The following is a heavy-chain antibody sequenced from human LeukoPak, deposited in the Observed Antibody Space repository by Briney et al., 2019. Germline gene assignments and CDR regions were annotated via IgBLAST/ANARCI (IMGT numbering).Heavy chain of an antibody. CDR3: ARALGIAAAGAPPNYYYYGMDV. V-gene: IGHV1-18*01. Sequence: GASVKVSCKPYGYTFNTYGITWVRQAPGQGLEWMGWISPYNGNTNYAQKFQGRVTMTTDTSTSTAYMELRSLRSDDTAVYYCARALGIAAAGAPPNYYYYGMDVWGQGTTVTVSS. J-gene: IGHJ6*02. CDR2: ISPYNGNT. CDR1: GYTFNTYG. D-gene: IGHD6-13*01.